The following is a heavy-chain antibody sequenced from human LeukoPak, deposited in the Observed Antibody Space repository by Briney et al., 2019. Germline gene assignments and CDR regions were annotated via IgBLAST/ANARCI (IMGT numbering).Heavy chain of an antibody. D-gene: IGHD4-17*01. V-gene: IGHV3-74*01. J-gene: IGHJ4*02. CDR3: TRMVTTLRD. CDR2: INPDGSST. Sequence: GGSLRLSCAVSGFTLSNYWMHWVRQAPGKGLVWVSRINPDGSSTIYADSVKGRFTIPRDNAKNTLYLQMNSLRVKDTAVYYCTRMVTTLRDWGQGTLVTVSS. CDR1: GFTLSNYW.